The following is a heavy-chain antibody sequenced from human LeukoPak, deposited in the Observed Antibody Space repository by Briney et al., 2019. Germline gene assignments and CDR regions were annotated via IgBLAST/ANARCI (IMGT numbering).Heavy chain of an antibody. CDR2: ISGMSSTI. Sequence: GGSLRLSCAASGFTFRSYSMTWVRQAPGKGLEWVSFISGMSSTIYYADSVKGRFTISRDNAKNSVYLQMNSLRDEDTAVYYCARDSSDAYNPEPGYWGQGTLVTVSS. CDR3: ARDSSDAYNPEPGY. D-gene: IGHD5-24*01. CDR1: GFTFRSYS. V-gene: IGHV3-48*02. J-gene: IGHJ4*02.